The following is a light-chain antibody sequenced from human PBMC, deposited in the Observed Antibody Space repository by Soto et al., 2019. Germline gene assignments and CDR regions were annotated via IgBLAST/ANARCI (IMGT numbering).Light chain of an antibody. Sequence: EIALTQSPGTLSLSPGERATLSCRASQSIYINSLAWYQHKRGQAPRLLIYAATVRATAVPDRFNGSGSGTDFALTISRLEPEDSAMYYCKQYGDSPFAFGPGTKLDVK. V-gene: IGKV3-20*01. CDR1: QSIYINS. CDR2: AAT. J-gene: IGKJ3*01. CDR3: KQYGDSPFA.